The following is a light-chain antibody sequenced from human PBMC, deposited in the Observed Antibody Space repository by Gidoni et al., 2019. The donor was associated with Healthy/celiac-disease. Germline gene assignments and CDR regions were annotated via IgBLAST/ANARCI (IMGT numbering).Light chain of an antibody. V-gene: IGKV3-15*01. J-gene: IGKJ4*01. CDR1: QSVSSN. CDR3: QQYNNWPPLT. CDR2: GAS. Sequence: ELVMPQSPATLSVSPGERATLSCRASQSVSSNLAWYQQKPGQAPRLLIYGASTRATGIPARFSGSGSGTEFTLTISSLQSEDFAVYYCQQYNNWPPLTFGRGTKVEIK.